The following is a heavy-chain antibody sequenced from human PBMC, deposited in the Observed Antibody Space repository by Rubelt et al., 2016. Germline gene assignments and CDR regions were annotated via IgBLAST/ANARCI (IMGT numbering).Heavy chain of an antibody. CDR3: AREYGSGSYDY. J-gene: IGHJ4*02. V-gene: IGHV3-30*04. Sequence: RQAPGKGLEWVAVISYDGSNKYYADSVKGRFTISRDNSKNTPYLQMNSLRAEDTAVYYCAREYGSGSYDYWGQGTLVTVSS. D-gene: IGHD3-10*01. CDR2: ISYDGSNK.